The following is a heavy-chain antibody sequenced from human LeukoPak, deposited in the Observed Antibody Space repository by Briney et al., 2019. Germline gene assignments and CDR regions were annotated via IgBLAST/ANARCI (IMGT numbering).Heavy chain of an antibody. D-gene: IGHD1-26*01. CDR2: IYYSGST. J-gene: IGHJ4*02. CDR1: GGSISSYY. V-gene: IGHV4-59*08. CDR3: ARQVVGAPFDN. Sequence: SETLSLTCTVSGGSISSYYWSWIRQPPGKGLEWIGYIYYSGSTNYNPSLKSRVTISVDTSKNQFSLNLSSVTAADTAAYYCARQVVGAPFDNWGQGTLVTVSS.